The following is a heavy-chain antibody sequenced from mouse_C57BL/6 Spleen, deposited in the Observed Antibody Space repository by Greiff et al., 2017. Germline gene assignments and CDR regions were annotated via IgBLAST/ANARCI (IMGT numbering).Heavy chain of an antibody. CDR2: ISGGGGNT. CDR3: ARNYGSSPFDY. CDR1: GFTFSSYT. Sequence: DVKLMESGGGLVKPGGSLKLSCAASGFTFSSYTMSWVRQTPEKRLEWVATISGGGGNTYYPDSVKGRFTISRDNAKNTLYLQMSSLRSEDTALYYCARNYGSSPFDYWGQGTTLTVSS. D-gene: IGHD1-1*01. J-gene: IGHJ2*01. V-gene: IGHV5-9*01.